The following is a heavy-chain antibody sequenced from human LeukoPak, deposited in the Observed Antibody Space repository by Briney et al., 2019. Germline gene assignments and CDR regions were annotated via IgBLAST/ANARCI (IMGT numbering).Heavy chain of an antibody. CDR1: GGSISSGDYY. V-gene: IGHV4-31*03. CDR2: IYYSGSA. Sequence: PSETLSLTCTVSGGSISSGDYYWSWIRQHPGKGLEWIGYIYYSGSACYNPSLRSRSTISVDTSKSQFSLKLSSVTAADTAVYYCARAILTPSGFVWHFDLWGRGTLVTVSS. CDR3: ARAILTPSGFVWHFDL. D-gene: IGHD3-3*01. J-gene: IGHJ2*01.